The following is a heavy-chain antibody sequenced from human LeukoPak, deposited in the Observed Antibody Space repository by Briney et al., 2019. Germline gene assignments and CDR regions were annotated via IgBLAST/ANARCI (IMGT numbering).Heavy chain of an antibody. D-gene: IGHD3-22*01. CDR3: ARFLYDSSWFDP. J-gene: IGHJ5*02. Sequence: SETLSLTCTVSGGSISSYYWSWIRQPPGKGLEWVGYIYYSGSTNYNPSLQSRVTISVDTSKNQFSLKLSSVTAADTAVYYCARFLYDSSWFDPWGQGTLVTVSS. CDR2: IYYSGST. V-gene: IGHV4-59*01. CDR1: GGSISSYY.